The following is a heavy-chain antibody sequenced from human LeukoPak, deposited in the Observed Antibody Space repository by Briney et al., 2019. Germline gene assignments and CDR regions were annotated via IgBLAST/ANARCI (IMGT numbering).Heavy chain of an antibody. CDR2: INPSGGST. CDR3: ASAFGRTLPVFDY. Sequence: ASVKVSCTASGYTFTSYYMHWVRHAPGQGLEWMGIINPSGGSTSYAQKFQGRVTMTRDTSTSTVYMELSSLRSEDTAVYCCASAFGRTLPVFDYWGQGTLVTVSS. CDR1: GYTFTSYY. D-gene: IGHD1-14*01. J-gene: IGHJ4*02. V-gene: IGHV1-46*01.